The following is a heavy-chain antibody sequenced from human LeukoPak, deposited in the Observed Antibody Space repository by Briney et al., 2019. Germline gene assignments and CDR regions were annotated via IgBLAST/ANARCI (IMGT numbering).Heavy chain of an antibody. V-gene: IGHV3-23*01. CDR3: AKDAECSSTSCYAQYYYNGVDV. J-gene: IGHJ6*02. CDR1: GFTFSSYA. CDR2: ISGSGGST. Sequence: GGSLRLSCAASGFTFSSYAMSWVRQAPGKGLEWVSAISGSGGSTYYADSVKGRFTISRDNSKNTLYLQMNSLRAEDTAVYYCAKDAECSSTSCYAQYYYNGVDVWGQGTTVTVSS. D-gene: IGHD2-2*01.